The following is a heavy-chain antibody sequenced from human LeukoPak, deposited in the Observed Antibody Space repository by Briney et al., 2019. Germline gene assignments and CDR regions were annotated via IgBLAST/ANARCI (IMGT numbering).Heavy chain of an antibody. D-gene: IGHD5-12*01. CDR2: IKHDGSEK. Sequence: GGSLRLSCAASGFSFSSHWMNWACQAPGKGLEWVANIKHDGSEKYYVDFVKGRFTISRDNAKNSLDLQMNSLRAEDTAVYYCARNTGGYGDYWGQGTLVTVSS. V-gene: IGHV3-7*01. CDR1: GFSFSSHW. J-gene: IGHJ4*02. CDR3: ARNTGGYGDY.